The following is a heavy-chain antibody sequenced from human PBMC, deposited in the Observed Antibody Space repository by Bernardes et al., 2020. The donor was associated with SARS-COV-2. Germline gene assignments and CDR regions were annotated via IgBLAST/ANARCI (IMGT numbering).Heavy chain of an antibody. CDR3: ARGNDYASGTFYKKYGLDV. V-gene: IGHV4-34*01. J-gene: IGHJ6*02. D-gene: IGHD3-10*01. CDR1: GGSFRGYY. CDR2: INHSGST. Sequence: SQTLSPTCTVYGGSFRGYYWSWIRQPPGKGLEWIGEINHSGSTNYKPSLQSRVTISVDTSKNQFSLKLTSVTAADTAVYYCARGNDYASGTFYKKYGLDVWGQGTTVTVSS.